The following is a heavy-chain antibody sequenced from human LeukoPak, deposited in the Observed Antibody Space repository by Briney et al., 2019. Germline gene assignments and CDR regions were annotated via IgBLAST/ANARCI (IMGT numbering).Heavy chain of an antibody. V-gene: IGHV3-30*02. J-gene: IGHJ5*02. CDR2: IRYDGSNK. CDR3: AKDTGVAGKGMNWFDP. Sequence: GGSLRLSCAASGFTFSSYGMHWVRQAPGKGLEWVAFIRYDGSNKYYADSVKGRFTISRDNSKNTLYLQMNSLRAEDTAVYYCAKDTGVAGKGMNWFDPWGQGTLVTVSS. D-gene: IGHD6-19*01. CDR1: GFTFSSYG.